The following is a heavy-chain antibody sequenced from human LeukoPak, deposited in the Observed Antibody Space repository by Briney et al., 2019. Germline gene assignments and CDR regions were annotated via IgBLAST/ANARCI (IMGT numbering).Heavy chain of an antibody. CDR3: ARGYYYGSGNSGWFDP. V-gene: IGHV4-39*07. Sequence: GSLRLSCAASEFSVGSNYMTWIRQPPGKGLEWIGSIYYSGSTYYNPSLKSRVTISVDTSKNQFSLKLSSVTAADTAVYYCARGYYYGSGNSGWFDPWGQGTLVTVSS. CDR2: IYYSGST. CDR1: EFSVGSNY. D-gene: IGHD3-10*01. J-gene: IGHJ5*02.